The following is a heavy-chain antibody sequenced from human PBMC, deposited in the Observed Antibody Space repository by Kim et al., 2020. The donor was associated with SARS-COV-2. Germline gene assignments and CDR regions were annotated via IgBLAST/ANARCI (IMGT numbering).Heavy chain of an antibody. CDR3: AKDRARYQLLYGGNWFDP. J-gene: IGHJ5*02. V-gene: IGHV3-23*01. D-gene: IGHD2-2*02. Sequence: KGRFTISRDNSKNTLYLQRNSLRAEDTAVYYCAKDRARYQLLYGGNWFDPWGQGTLVTVSS.